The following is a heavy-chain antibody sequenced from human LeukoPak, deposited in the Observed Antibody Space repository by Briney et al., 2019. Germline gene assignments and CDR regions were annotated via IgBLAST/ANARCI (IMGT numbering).Heavy chain of an antibody. Sequence: PSETLSLTCTVSGGPISSSSYYWGWIRQPPGKGLEWIGSIYYSGSTYYNPSLKSRVTMSVDTSKNQFSLKLSSVTAADTAVYYCARVSGYCSSTSCYKGYYYYMDVWGKGTTVTVSS. CDR2: IYYSGST. V-gene: IGHV4-39*07. CDR1: GGPISSSSYY. J-gene: IGHJ6*03. CDR3: ARVSGYCSSTSCYKGYYYYMDV. D-gene: IGHD2-2*02.